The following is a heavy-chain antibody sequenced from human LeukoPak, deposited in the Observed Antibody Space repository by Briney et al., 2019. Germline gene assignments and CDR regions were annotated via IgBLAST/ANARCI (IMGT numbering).Heavy chain of an antibody. D-gene: IGHD3-22*01. Sequence: SETLSLTCAVYGGSFSGYYWSWIRQPPGKGLEWIGEINHSGSTNYNPSLKSRVTISVDTSKNQFSLKLSSVTAADTAVYYCARHSTYYYDSSGYFDYWGQGTLVTASS. CDR1: GGSFSGYY. V-gene: IGHV4-34*01. CDR2: INHSGST. CDR3: ARHSTYYYDSSGYFDY. J-gene: IGHJ4*02.